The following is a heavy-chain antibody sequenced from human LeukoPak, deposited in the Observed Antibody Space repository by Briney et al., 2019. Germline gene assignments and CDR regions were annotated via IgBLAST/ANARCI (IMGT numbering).Heavy chain of an antibody. CDR3: AKGTLGNCGDYDFDY. J-gene: IGHJ4*02. Sequence: PGGSLRLSCAASGFTFSSYSMNWVRQAPGKGLEWVSSISSSSSYIYYADSVKGRFTISRDNAKNSLYLQMNSLRAEDTAVYYCAKGTLGNCGDYDFDYWGQGTLVTVSS. CDR2: ISSSSSYI. D-gene: IGHD4-17*01. V-gene: IGHV3-21*01. CDR1: GFTFSSYS.